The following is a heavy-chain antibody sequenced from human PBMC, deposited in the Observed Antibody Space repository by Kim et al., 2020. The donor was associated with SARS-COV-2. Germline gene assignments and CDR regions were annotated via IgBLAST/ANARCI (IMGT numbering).Heavy chain of an antibody. CDR3: ASPLGGPDFDWLFPGY. J-gene: IGHJ4*02. V-gene: IGHV3-11*06. Sequence: SGKGRFTISRDNAKNSLYLQMNSLRAEDTAVYYCASPLGGPDFDWLFPGYWGQGTLVTVSS. D-gene: IGHD3-9*01.